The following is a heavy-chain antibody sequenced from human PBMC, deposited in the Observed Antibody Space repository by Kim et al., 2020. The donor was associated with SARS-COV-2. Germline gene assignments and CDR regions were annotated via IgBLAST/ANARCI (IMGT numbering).Heavy chain of an antibody. CDR3: ARVAAYQLLEDYYYYGMDV. J-gene: IGHJ6*02. CDR2: ISSSSSYI. CDR1: GFTFSSYS. V-gene: IGHV3-21*01. D-gene: IGHD2-2*01. Sequence: GGSLRLSCAASGFTFSSYSMNWVRQAPGKGLEWVSSISSSSSYIYYADSVKGRFTISRDNAKNSLYLQMNSLRAEDTAVYYCARVAAYQLLEDYYYYGMDVWGQGTTVTVSS.